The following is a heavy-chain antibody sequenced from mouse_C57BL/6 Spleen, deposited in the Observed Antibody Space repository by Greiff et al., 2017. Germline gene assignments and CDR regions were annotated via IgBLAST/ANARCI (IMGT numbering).Heavy chain of an antibody. CDR2: IDPSDSYT. D-gene: IGHD3-1*01. CDR1: GYTFTSYW. V-gene: IGHV1-50*01. Sequence: VQLQQPGAELVKPGASVKLSCKASGYTFTSYWMQWVKQRPGQGLEWIGEIDPSDSYTNYNQKFKGKATLTVDTSSSTAYMQLSSLTSEDSAVYYCARGLPLAYWGQGTLVTVSA. J-gene: IGHJ3*01. CDR3: ARGLPLAY.